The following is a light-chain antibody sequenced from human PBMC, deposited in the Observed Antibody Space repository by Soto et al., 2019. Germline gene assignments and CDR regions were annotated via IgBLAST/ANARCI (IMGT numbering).Light chain of an antibody. V-gene: IGKV1-39*01. CDR3: QQSYTTPKT. CDR2: TTS. J-gene: IGKJ1*01. CDR1: QSISSY. Sequence: DIQMTQSPSSLSASVGDRFTITCRASQSISSYLNWYQQKPGKAPKLLIYTTSNLQSGVPSRFSGSGSGTDFTLTISSLQPEDFATYYCQQSYTTPKTFGQGTKVDIK.